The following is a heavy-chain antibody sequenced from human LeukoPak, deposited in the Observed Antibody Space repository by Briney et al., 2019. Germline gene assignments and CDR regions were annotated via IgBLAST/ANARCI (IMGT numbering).Heavy chain of an antibody. CDR3: ARCSGGSRGYMDV. J-gene: IGHJ6*03. CDR1: GYTFTSYY. CDR2: INPSGGST. Sequence: GASVKVSCKASGYTFTSYYMHWVRQAPGQGLEWMGIINPSGGSTSYAQKFQGRVTITTDESTSTAYMELSSLRSEDTAVYYCARCSGGSRGYMDVWGKGTTVTVSS. V-gene: IGHV1-46*01. D-gene: IGHD2-15*01.